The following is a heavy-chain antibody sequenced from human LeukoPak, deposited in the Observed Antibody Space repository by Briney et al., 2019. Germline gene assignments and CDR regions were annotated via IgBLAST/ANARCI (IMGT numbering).Heavy chain of an antibody. D-gene: IGHD1-20*01. CDR2: ISAYSGNT. CDR1: GYTFTDTG. CDR3: ARGIIIGTTAYKY. Sequence: ASVKVSCTASGYTFTDTGISWVRQAPGQGLEWMGWISAYSGNTNYAQMFQGRVTITTDTSTSTAYMELRSLRSDDTAVYYCARGIIIGTTAYKYWGQGTLVTVSS. V-gene: IGHV1-18*04. J-gene: IGHJ4*02.